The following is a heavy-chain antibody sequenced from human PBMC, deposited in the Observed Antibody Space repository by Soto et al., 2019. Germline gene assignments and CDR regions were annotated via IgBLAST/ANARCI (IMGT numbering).Heavy chain of an antibody. D-gene: IGHD6-19*01. CDR2: IHYEGST. V-gene: IGHV4-59*01. CDR1: GGSITTYY. J-gene: IGHJ4*02. Sequence: QVQLQESGPGLVKPSETLSLTCTVSGGSITTYYWSWIRQPPGKGLEWIGYIHYEGSTNYNPSLKSRVTILVDTSQNQFPLKLTSVTAADTAVYFCARGRRSGWYHFDSWGQGTLVTVSS. CDR3: ARGRRSGWYHFDS.